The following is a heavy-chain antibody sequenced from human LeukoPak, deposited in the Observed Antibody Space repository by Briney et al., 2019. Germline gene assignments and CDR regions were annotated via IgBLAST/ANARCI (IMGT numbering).Heavy chain of an antibody. V-gene: IGHV4-59*01. CDR2: IYYSGSI. CDR1: GASISSYY. J-gene: IGHJ5*02. Sequence: PSETLSLICTVSGASISSYYWSWIRQPPGKGLEWIGDIYYSGSIKYNPSLKSRVTMSVDTSKNQFSLKLSSVTAADTAVYYCACLSRGYSYGYLLDPWGQGTLVTVSS. CDR3: ACLSRGYSYGYLLDP. D-gene: IGHD5-18*01.